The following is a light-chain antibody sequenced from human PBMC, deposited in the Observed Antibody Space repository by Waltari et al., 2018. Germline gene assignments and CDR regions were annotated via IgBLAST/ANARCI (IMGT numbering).Light chain of an antibody. CDR3: QQYNNWPKT. CDR1: RVVTSN. Sequence: EIVMTQSPATLSVSPGERATLSCRASRVVTSNLAWYQQKPAQAPGLLIYGASTRATGIPARFSGGGSGTEFTLTISSLQSEDFVVYYCQQYNNWPKTFGQGTKVEIK. V-gene: IGKV3-15*01. CDR2: GAS. J-gene: IGKJ1*01.